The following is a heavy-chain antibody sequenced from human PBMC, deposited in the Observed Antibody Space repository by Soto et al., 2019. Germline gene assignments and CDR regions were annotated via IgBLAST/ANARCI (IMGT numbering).Heavy chain of an antibody. D-gene: IGHD1-20*01. V-gene: IGHV3-7*01. Sequence: GGSLRLSCAASGFTFSSYWMSWVRQAPGKGLEWVANIKQDGSEKYYVDSVKGRFTISRDNAKNTLYLQMNSLRAEDTAVYYCARVLTGTPILVPGRPPGYYYYGMDVWDQGTTVTVSS. J-gene: IGHJ6*02. CDR2: IKQDGSEK. CDR1: GFTFSSYW. CDR3: ARVLTGTPILVPGRPPGYYYYGMDV.